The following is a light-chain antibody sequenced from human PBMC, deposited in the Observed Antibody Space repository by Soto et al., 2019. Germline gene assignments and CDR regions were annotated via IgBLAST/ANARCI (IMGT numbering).Light chain of an antibody. J-gene: IGKJ2*01. V-gene: IGKV3-15*01. CDR3: HQYNSWPPGT. Sequence: EIVLTQSPGTLSLSPGERATLSCRASQSVPGSYLAWFQQKPGQAPRLLISDASTRATGIPARFSGSGSGTEFTLTISSLQSEDFALYYCHQYNSWPPGTFGQGTKVDI. CDR2: DAS. CDR1: QSVPGSY.